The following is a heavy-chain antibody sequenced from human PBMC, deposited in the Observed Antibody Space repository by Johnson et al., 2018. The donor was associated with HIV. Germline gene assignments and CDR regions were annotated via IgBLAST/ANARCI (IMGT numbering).Heavy chain of an antibody. Sequence: VQLVESGGGVVRPGGSLRLSCAASGFSFDDYGMSWVRQTPGKGLEWVSGINWNGGSTGYADSVKGRFTISSDNARHSLYLQMNSLRAEDTALYYCAREVRLGYCSGGSCYGDALDIWGQGTMVTVSS. CDR2: INWNGGST. D-gene: IGHD2-15*01. V-gene: IGHV3-20*04. CDR1: GFSFDDYG. J-gene: IGHJ3*02. CDR3: AREVRLGYCSGGSCYGDALDI.